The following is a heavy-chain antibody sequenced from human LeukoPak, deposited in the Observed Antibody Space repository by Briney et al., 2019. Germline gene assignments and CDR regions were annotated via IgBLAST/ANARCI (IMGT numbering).Heavy chain of an antibody. Sequence: GGSLRLSCAASGFTFSTYTMAWVRQAPGGGLEWVSGISGNGGRTYYADSVKGRFAISRDDSKSTLYLQMNSLRGEDTGVYYCAKDFGRNLGGPGYWGRGTLVIVSS. V-gene: IGHV3-23*01. J-gene: IGHJ4*02. CDR2: ISGNGGRT. CDR1: GFTFSTYT. CDR3: AKDFGRNLGGPGY. D-gene: IGHD1-14*01.